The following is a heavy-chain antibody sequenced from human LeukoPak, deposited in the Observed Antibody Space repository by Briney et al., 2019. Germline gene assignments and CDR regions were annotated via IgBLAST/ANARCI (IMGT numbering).Heavy chain of an antibody. CDR2: ISGSSSNI. Sequence: GGSLRLSCAASGFTFSSYSMSWVRQAPGKGLEWVSSISGSSSNIYYSDSVKGRFTISRDNAKISLYLPMNSPRAEDTAVYYCARGGAIFGVAFYYYYYMDVWGKGTTVTVSS. CDR1: GFTFSSYS. V-gene: IGHV3-21*01. J-gene: IGHJ6*03. CDR3: ARGGAIFGVAFYYYYYMDV. D-gene: IGHD3-3*01.